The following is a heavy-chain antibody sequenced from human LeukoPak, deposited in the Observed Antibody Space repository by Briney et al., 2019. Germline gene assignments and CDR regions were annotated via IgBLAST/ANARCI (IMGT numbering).Heavy chain of an antibody. Sequence: PSETLSLTCAVYGGSFGGYYWSWIRQPPGKGLEWIGEINHSGSTNYNPSLKSRVTISVDTSKNQFSLKLSSVTAADTAVYYCARVRGVVPAASDYWGQGTLVTVSS. CDR3: ARVRGVVPAASDY. V-gene: IGHV4-34*01. CDR2: INHSGST. D-gene: IGHD2-2*01. J-gene: IGHJ4*02. CDR1: GGSFGGYY.